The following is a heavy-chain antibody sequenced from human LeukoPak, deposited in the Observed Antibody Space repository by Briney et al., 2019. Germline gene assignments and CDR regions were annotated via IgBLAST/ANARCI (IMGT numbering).Heavy chain of an antibody. J-gene: IGHJ4*02. CDR1: GGSISSYY. Sequence: PSETLSLTCTVSGGSISSYYWSWIRQPAGKGLEWIGRIYTSGSTNYNPSLKSRVTMSVDTSKNHFSLKLRSVTAASTAVYYCAGEAYCGGDCYSDPAEFVDYWGQGTLVTVSS. CDR3: AGEAYCGGDCYSDPAEFVDY. D-gene: IGHD2-21*02. V-gene: IGHV4-4*07. CDR2: IYTSGST.